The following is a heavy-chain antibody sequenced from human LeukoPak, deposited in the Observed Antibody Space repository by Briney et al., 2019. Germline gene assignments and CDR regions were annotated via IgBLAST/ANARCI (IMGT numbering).Heavy chain of an antibody. Sequence: SETLSLTSIVSGGSISSSIYYWGWIRQPPGKGLEWVGSMHYSGSTYYNPSLKSRVTISVDTSKNQFSLKLSSVTAADTAVYYCTRRSTETDAFDIWGQGTMVTVS. D-gene: IGHD4-11*01. CDR3: TRRSTETDAFDI. V-gene: IGHV4-39*01. CDR1: GGSISSSIYY. J-gene: IGHJ3*02. CDR2: MHYSGST.